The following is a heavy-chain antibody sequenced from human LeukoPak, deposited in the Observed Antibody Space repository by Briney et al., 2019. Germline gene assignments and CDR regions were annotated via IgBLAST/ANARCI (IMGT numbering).Heavy chain of an antibody. CDR3: ARDLGQYYDTSDNWFDP. V-gene: IGHV3-74*01. D-gene: IGHD3-22*01. CDR1: GFTFSNYW. CDR2: INSDGTNT. J-gene: IGHJ5*02. Sequence: GGSLRLSCAASGFTFSNYWMHWVRQAPGKGLVWVSRINSDGTNTSYADSVKGRFTISRDNAKNTLNLQMNSLRAEDTAVYYCARDLGQYYDTSDNWFDPWGQGTLVTVSS.